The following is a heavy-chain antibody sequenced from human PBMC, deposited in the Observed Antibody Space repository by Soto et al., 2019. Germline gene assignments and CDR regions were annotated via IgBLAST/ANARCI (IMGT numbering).Heavy chain of an antibody. D-gene: IGHD5-12*01. J-gene: IGHJ4*02. Sequence: QVQLVQSGAEVKKPGSSVKVSCKTSGDIFSGYCISWGRQAPGQGLEWMGGIMPIFGTTNSAKRFQGRVTITAAKCTSTVYMELYSLKSEDTAVYYCARDLGSGYDPGDYWGQGTLVNVSS. V-gene: IGHV1-69*14. CDR3: ARDLGSGYDPGDY. CDR2: IMPIFGTT. CDR1: GDIFSGYC.